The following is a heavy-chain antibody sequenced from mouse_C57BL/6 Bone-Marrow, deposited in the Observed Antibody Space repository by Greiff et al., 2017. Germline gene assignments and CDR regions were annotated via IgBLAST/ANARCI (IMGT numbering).Heavy chain of an antibody. V-gene: IGHV1-42*01. CDR3: ARGIYYGYAWLAY. J-gene: IGHJ3*01. CDR1: GYSFTGYY. CDR2: INPSTGGT. Sequence: VQLKESGPELVKPGASVKISCKASGYSFTGYYMNWVKQSPDKSLEWIGEINPSTGGTTYNQKFKAKATLTVDKSSSTAYMQLKSLTSEDSAVYYCARGIYYGYAWLAYWGQGTLVTVSA. D-gene: IGHD2-2*01.